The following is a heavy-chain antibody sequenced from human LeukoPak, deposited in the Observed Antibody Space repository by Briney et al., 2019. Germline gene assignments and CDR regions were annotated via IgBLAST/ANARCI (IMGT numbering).Heavy chain of an antibody. CDR3: AKDRATRRMVVAESGDY. D-gene: IGHD2-15*01. CDR2: IRYDGSNK. V-gene: IGHV3-30*02. CDR1: GFTFSSYG. Sequence: GGSLRLSCAASGFTFSSYGMHWVRQATGKGLEWVAFIRYDGSNKYYADSVKGRFTISRDNSKNTLYLQMNSLRAEDTAVYYCAKDRATRRMVVAESGDYWGQGTLVTVSS. J-gene: IGHJ4*02.